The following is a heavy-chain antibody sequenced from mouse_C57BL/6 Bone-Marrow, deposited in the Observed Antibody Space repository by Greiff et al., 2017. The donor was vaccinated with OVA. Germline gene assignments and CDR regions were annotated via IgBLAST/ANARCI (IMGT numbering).Heavy chain of an antibody. J-gene: IGHJ1*03. CDR3: ARYGPYWYFDV. V-gene: IGHV7-3*01. CDR1: GFTFTDYY. Sequence: EVKLVESGGGLVQPGGSLSLSCAASGFTFTDYYMSWVRQPPGKALEWLGFIRNKANGYTTEYSASVKGRFTISRDNSQSILYLQMNALRAEDSATYYGARYGPYWYFDVWGTGTTVTVSS. CDR2: IRNKANGYTT.